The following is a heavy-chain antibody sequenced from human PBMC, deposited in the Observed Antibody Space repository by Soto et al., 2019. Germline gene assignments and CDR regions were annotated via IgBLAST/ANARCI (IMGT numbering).Heavy chain of an antibody. CDR3: ARGTYYYGSGEPSQLVVSYDYYGMDV. V-gene: IGHV3-21*01. J-gene: IGHJ6*02. D-gene: IGHD3-10*01. CDR2: ISSSSSYI. Sequence: EVQLVESGGGLVKPGGSLRLSCAASGFTFSSYSMNWVRQAPGKGLEWVSSISSSSSYIYYADSVKGRFTISRDNAKNSLDLQRNSLRAEDMAVYYCARGTYYYGSGEPSQLVVSYDYYGMDVWGQGTTVTVAS. CDR1: GFTFSSYS.